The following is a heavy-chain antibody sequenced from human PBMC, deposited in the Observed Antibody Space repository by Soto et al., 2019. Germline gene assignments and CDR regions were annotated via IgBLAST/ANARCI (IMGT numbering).Heavy chain of an antibody. D-gene: IGHD2-21*02. CDR1: GGTFSSYG. J-gene: IGHJ4*02. CDR3: ARGTLFCGGDCYFDH. CDR2: IIPVLGTI. Sequence: GASVKVSCKASGGTFSSYGFTWVRQAPGQGLEWMGGIIPVLGTINYAQKFQGRVTITADQSTSTVYMDLSSLTYEDTAVYYCARGTLFCGGDCYFDHWGLGTLVTVSS. V-gene: IGHV1-69*10.